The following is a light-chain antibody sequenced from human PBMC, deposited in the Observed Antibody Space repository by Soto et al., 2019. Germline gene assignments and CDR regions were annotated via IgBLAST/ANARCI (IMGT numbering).Light chain of an antibody. J-gene: IGKJ1*01. CDR1: QSVSSN. CDR3: QQYNNWLRT. V-gene: IGKV3-15*01. CDR2: GAS. Sequence: EIVMTQSPATLSVSPSERATLSCRASQSVSSNLAWYQQKPGQAPRLLIYGASTRATGIPARFSGSGSGTEFTLTISSLQSEDFAVYYCQQYNNWLRTFGQGTKVDIK.